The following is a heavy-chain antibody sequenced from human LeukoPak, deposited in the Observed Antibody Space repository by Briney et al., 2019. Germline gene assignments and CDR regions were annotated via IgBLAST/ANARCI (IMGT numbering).Heavy chain of an antibody. V-gene: IGHV4-59*08. Sequence: SDTLSLTCTVSGGSISSYYWSWIRQPPGKGREWIGYIYQSGSTNYNPSLKSRVTISADTSKNQFSLTLRSVTAADSAVYYCARHVGEAYFVYWGQGTLVTVSS. CDR2: IYQSGST. D-gene: IGHD3-16*01. CDR1: GGSISSYY. J-gene: IGHJ4*02. CDR3: ARHVGEAYFVY.